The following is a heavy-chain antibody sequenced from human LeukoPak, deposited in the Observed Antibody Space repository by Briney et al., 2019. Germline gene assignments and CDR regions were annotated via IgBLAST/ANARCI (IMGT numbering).Heavy chain of an antibody. Sequence: SETLSLTCAVYGGSFSGYYWSWIRQPPGKGLEWIGEINHSGSTNYNPSLKSRVTISVDTSKNQFSLKLSSVTAADTAVYYCARGRGLASGRVVPAARPNYYYYYGMDVWGQGTTVTVSS. J-gene: IGHJ6*02. D-gene: IGHD2-2*01. CDR1: GGSFSGYY. CDR3: ARGRGLASGRVVPAARPNYYYYYGMDV. V-gene: IGHV4-34*01. CDR2: INHSGST.